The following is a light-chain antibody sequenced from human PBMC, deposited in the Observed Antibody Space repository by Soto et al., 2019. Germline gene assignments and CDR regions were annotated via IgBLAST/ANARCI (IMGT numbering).Light chain of an antibody. J-gene: IGLJ1*01. V-gene: IGLV2-14*01. CDR1: SSDVGGYNY. Sequence: QSALTQPASVSGSPGQSITISCTGTSSDVGGYNYVSWHQQHPSKVPKLMIYDVSYRPSGVSNRFSGSKSGNTASLTISGLQAEDEADYYCSSYTTSSTYVFGTGTKVTVL. CDR3: SSYTTSSTYV. CDR2: DVS.